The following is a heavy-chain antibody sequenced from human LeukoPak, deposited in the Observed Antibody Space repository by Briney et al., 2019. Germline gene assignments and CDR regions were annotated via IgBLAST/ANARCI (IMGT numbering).Heavy chain of an antibody. CDR3: AKLGGTMRNYYFDY. CDR2: ISAYNGNT. J-gene: IGHJ4*02. Sequence: ASVKVSCKASGYTFTSYGISWVRQAPGQGLEWMGWISAYNGNTNYAQKLRGRVTMTTETSTSTAYMELRSLRSDDTAVYYCAKLGGTMRNYYFDYWGQGTLVTVSS. V-gene: IGHV1-18*01. D-gene: IGHD1-26*01. CDR1: GYTFTSYG.